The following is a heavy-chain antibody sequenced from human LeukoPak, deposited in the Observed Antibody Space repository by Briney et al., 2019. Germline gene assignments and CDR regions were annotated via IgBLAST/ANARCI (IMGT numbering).Heavy chain of an antibody. Sequence: GGSLRLSCAASGFTFSSYSMNWVRQAPGKGLEWVSYISSSSSTIYYADSVKGRFTISRDNAKNSLYLQMNSLRAEDTAVYYCASFETRLRQHNVFDYWGQGTLVTVSS. CDR2: ISSSSSTI. D-gene: IGHD5-12*01. V-gene: IGHV3-48*04. J-gene: IGHJ4*02. CDR1: GFTFSSYS. CDR3: ASFETRLRQHNVFDY.